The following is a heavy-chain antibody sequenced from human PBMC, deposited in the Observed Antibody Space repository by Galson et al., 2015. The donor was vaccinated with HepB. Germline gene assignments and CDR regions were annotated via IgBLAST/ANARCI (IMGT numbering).Heavy chain of an antibody. V-gene: IGHV3-23*01. CDR3: AKDGIMVSNNPYQLHF. CDR1: GFTFSRYA. Sequence: LRLSCAASGFTFSRYAMTWVRQAPGKGLEWISSITSNGGRTFYTNSVKGRFTISRDNSRNTVVLQLSSLRPEDTAVYYCAKDGIMVSNNPYQLHFWGQGTLVICSS. D-gene: IGHD2-8*01. J-gene: IGHJ4*02. CDR2: ITSNGGRT.